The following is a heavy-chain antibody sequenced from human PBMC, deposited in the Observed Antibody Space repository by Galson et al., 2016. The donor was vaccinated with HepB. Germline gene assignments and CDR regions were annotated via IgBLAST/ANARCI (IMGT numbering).Heavy chain of an antibody. CDR2: IRSKTHSSAT. Sequence: SLRLSCAGSGFIFSGSVMHWVRQASGKGLEWVGRIRSKTHSSATAYATSVEGRFTISRDDSKNTTYLLMNSLKTEDTAVYYCARDAGYHQIDYWGLGTLVIVSS. J-gene: IGHJ4*02. CDR3: ARDAGYHQIDY. V-gene: IGHV3-73*01. D-gene: IGHD3-16*02. CDR1: GFIFSGSV.